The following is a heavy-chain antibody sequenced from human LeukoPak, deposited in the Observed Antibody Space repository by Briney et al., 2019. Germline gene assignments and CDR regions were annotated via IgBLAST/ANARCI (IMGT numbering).Heavy chain of an antibody. CDR3: ARVCSSSGSYWAYYFDY. J-gene: IGHJ4*02. CDR1: GGSFSGYY. D-gene: IGHD3-10*01. V-gene: IGHV4-34*01. Sequence: PSETLSLTCAVYGGSFSGYYWSWIRQPPGKGPEWIGEINHSGSTNYNPSLKSRVTISVDTSKNQFSLKLSSVTAADTAVYYCARVCSSSGSYWAYYFDYWGQGTLVTVSS. CDR2: INHSGST.